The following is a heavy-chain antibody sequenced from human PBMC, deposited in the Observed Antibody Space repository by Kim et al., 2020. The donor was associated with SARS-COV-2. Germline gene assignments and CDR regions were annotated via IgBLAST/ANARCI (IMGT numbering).Heavy chain of an antibody. D-gene: IGHD1-26*01. J-gene: IGHJ3*02. CDR1: GGSFSGYY. CDR2: INHSGST. Sequence: SETLSLTCAVYGGSFSGYYWSWIRQPPGKGLEWIGEINHSGSTNYNPSLKSRVTISVDTSKNQFSLKLSSVTAADTAVYYCARGGRGSRGAFDIWGQGTMVTVSS. V-gene: IGHV4-34*01. CDR3: ARGGRGSRGAFDI.